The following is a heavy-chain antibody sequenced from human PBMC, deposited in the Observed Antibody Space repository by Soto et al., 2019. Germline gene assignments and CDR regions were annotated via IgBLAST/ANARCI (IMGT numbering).Heavy chain of an antibody. J-gene: IGHJ4*02. CDR3: ARDWGRDGCFEY. Sequence: QVQLQESGPGLVKPSQTLSLTCTVSGCSISSCGYYWSRTRQHPGEGLEWIGDIYYSGSTYYNPSLTSRVTISVDTSKNQCSPKLSSVTAADTAVYYCARDWGRDGCFEYWGQGTLVTVSS. CDR1: GCSISSCGYY. D-gene: IGHD3-16*01. V-gene: IGHV4-31*03. CDR2: IYYSGST.